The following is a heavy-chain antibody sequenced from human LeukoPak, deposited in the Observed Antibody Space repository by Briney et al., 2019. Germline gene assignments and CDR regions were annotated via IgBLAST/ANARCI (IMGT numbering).Heavy chain of an antibody. CDR2: IYYSGST. CDR1: GGSISSGGYY. Sequence: SETLSLTCTVSGGSISSGGYYWSWIRQHPGKGLEWIGYIYYSGSTYYNPSLKSRVTISVDTSKNQFSLQLNSVTPEDTAVYYCARDPIGYCSSTSCWGNSSSLSYFDYWGQGTLVTVSS. J-gene: IGHJ4*02. D-gene: IGHD2-2*01. CDR3: ARDPIGYCSSTSCWGNSSSLSYFDY. V-gene: IGHV4-31*03.